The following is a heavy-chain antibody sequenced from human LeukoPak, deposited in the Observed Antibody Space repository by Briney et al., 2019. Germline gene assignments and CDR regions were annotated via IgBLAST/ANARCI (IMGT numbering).Heavy chain of an antibody. CDR3: ATNHPNGGGGRYFDWSPID. D-gene: IGHD3-9*01. J-gene: IGHJ4*02. CDR2: ISRSGTTI. CDR1: GFTFGSYA. Sequence: GGSLRLSCAASGFTFGSYAMSWVRQAPGKGLEWVSFISRSGTTIYYADSVKGRFTCSRDNAKNSPHLQMNSLRAEDTAVYYCATNHPNGGGGRYFDWSPIDWGQGTLVTVSS. V-gene: IGHV3-48*03.